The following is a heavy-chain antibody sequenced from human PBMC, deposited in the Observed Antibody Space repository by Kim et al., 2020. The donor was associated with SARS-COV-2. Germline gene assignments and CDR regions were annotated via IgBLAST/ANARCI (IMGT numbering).Heavy chain of an antibody. Sequence: SETLSLTCAVYGGSFSGYYWIWIRQPPGKGLEWIGEISHSGSTNYNPSLKSRVTISVDASKKQFSLKLNSVTAADTAVYYCAVRHDYGDYYYYGLDVWGQGTTVTVSS. CDR3: AVRHDYGDYYYYGLDV. J-gene: IGHJ6*02. V-gene: IGHV4-34*01. D-gene: IGHD4-17*01. CDR1: GGSFSGYY. CDR2: ISHSGST.